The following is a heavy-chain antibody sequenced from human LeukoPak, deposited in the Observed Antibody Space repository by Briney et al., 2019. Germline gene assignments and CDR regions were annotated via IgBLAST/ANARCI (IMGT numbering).Heavy chain of an antibody. CDR1: GFILSAHG. J-gene: IGHJ5*02. D-gene: IGHD2-2*02. V-gene: IGHV3-33*01. CDR3: ARRVWCSSTSCYTGEPNWFDP. CDR2: LWSGQSTG. Sequence: PGGSQRLSCEGSGFILSAHGIHWVRQAPGKGLEWVALLWSGQSTGLYADSLKGRLTISRDTSTNTVYLQMNSLRAEDTAVYYCARRVWCSSTSCYTGEPNWFDPWGQGTLVTVSS.